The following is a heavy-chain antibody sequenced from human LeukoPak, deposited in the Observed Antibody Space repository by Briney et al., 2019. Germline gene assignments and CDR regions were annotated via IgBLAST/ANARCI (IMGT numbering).Heavy chain of an antibody. CDR3: ARPRGSYDILTGYYDPMGEFDY. Sequence: ASVKVSCKASGYTFTGYYMHWVRQAPGQGLEWMGWINSNSGGTNYAQKFRGRVTMTRDTSISTAYMELSRLRSDDTAVYYCARPRGSYDILTGYYDPMGEFDYWGQGTLVTVSS. J-gene: IGHJ4*02. V-gene: IGHV1-2*02. CDR1: GYTFTGYY. CDR2: INSNSGGT. D-gene: IGHD3-9*01.